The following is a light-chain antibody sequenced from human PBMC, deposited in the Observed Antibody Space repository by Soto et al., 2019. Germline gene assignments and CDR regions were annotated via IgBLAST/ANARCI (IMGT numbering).Light chain of an antibody. V-gene: IGKV3-15*01. CDR3: QQYNDWPLT. CDR1: QSVSSN. CDR2: AAS. Sequence: EIVMTQSPATLSVSPGERATLSCRASQSVSSNLAWYQQKPGQAPRLLIYAASTRATGLPDRISGSGSGTEFTLTISSLQSEDFALYYCQQYNDWPLTFGGGTKGEI. J-gene: IGKJ4*01.